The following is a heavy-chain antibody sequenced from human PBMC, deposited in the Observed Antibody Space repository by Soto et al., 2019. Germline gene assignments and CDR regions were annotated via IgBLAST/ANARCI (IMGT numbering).Heavy chain of an antibody. CDR3: ARGYCYGFGSSSWDFDY. CDR1: DCSISSGFDY. J-gene: IGHJ4*02. Sequence: PSETLSLTCTFSDCSISSGFDYLRWVRPDPVKGLEWIGYIYYSGSTYYNPSLQSRVTISVDTSKNQFSLKLSSVTAADTAVYYCARGYCYGFGSSSWDFDYWGQGTLVTVSA. D-gene: IGHD6-13*01. CDR2: IYYSGST. V-gene: IGHV4-31*03.